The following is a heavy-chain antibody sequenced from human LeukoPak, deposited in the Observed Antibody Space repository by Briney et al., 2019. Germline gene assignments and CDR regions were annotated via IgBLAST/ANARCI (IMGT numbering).Heavy chain of an antibody. Sequence: PGGSLRLSCAASGFPFSDYWMDWVRQAPGKGMEWVDKIKQDGSEEYYADSVKGRFTISRDNAKNSLYLQMNSLRAEDTAVYYCAKVTSWIQLWSLDYWGQGTLVTVSS. J-gene: IGHJ4*02. CDR3: AKVTSWIQLWSLDY. V-gene: IGHV3-7*01. CDR2: IKQDGSEE. D-gene: IGHD5-18*01. CDR1: GFPFSDYW.